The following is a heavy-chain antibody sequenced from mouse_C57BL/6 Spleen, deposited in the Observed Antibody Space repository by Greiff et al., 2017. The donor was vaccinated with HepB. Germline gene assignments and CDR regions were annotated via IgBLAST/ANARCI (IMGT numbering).Heavy chain of an antibody. CDR2: IDPSDSYN. Sequence: QVQLQQPGAELVMPGASVKLSCKASGYTFTSYWMHWVKQRPGQGLEWIGEIDPSDSYNNYNQKFKGKSTLTVDKSSSTAYMQLSSLTSEDSAVYYCASHYGYEDYYAMDYWGQGTSVTVSS. CDR1: GYTFTSYW. D-gene: IGHD2-2*01. CDR3: ASHYGYEDYYAMDY. J-gene: IGHJ4*01. V-gene: IGHV1-69*01.